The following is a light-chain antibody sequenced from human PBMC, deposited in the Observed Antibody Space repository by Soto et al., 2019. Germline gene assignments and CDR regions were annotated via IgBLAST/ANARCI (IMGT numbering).Light chain of an antibody. CDR3: SSYAVSSTLV. Sequence: QAVVTQPASVSGSPGQSITISCTGTSSDVGSYNLVSWYQQHPGTAPKLMIYEVINRPSGVSNRFSGSKSGNTASLTISGLQAEDEADYYCSSYAVSSTLVFGGGTQLTVL. J-gene: IGLJ2*01. CDR1: SSDVGSYNL. CDR2: EVI. V-gene: IGLV2-23*02.